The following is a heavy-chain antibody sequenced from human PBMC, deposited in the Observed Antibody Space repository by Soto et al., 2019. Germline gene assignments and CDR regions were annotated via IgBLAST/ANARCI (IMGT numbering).Heavy chain of an antibody. Sequence: EEQLVESGGNLVQPGGSLRLSCAASGFTFSSYDMHWVRQATGKGLEWVSAIGTAGDTYYSGSVKGRFTVSRENVKNSLYLQMNSLRAGDTAVYYCARGGDCSKTSCYWARLYYGLDVWGQGTTVIVSS. CDR1: GFTFSSYD. V-gene: IGHV3-13*01. CDR2: IGTAGDT. CDR3: ARGGDCSKTSCYWARLYYGLDV. J-gene: IGHJ6*02. D-gene: IGHD2-2*01.